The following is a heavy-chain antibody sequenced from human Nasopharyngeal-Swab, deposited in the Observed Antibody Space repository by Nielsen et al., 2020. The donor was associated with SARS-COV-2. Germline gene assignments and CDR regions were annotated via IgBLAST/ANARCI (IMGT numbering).Heavy chain of an antibody. D-gene: IGHD5-24*01. Sequence: GGSLRLSCAAAGLPFSAYGMHWVRQAPGRGLEWLTVISYDGSNKYYADSVKGRFTISRDNSKNTLYLQMNSLRAEDTAVYYCAKDRGCVMATSYGDAFDIWGQGTMVTVSS. CDR3: AKDRGCVMATSYGDAFDI. CDR2: ISYDGSNK. CDR1: GLPFSAYG. J-gene: IGHJ3*02. V-gene: IGHV3-30*18.